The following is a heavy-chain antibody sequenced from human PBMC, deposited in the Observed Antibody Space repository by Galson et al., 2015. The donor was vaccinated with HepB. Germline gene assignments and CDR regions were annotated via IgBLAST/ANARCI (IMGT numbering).Heavy chain of an antibody. CDR2: ISGSGGST. V-gene: IGHV3-23*01. CDR3: AKDLEGNFDWTN. Sequence: SLRLSCAASGFTFSSYAMSWVRQAPGKGLEWVSAISGSGGSTYYADSVKGRFTISRDNSKNTLYLQMNSLRAEDTAVYYCAKDLEGNFDWTNWGQGTLVTVSS. J-gene: IGHJ4*02. CDR1: GFTFSSYA. D-gene: IGHD3-9*01.